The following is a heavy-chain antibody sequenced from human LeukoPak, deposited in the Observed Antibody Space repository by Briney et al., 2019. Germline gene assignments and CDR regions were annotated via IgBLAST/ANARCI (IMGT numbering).Heavy chain of an antibody. Sequence: PSETLSLTCTVSGGSISSGDYYWSWIRQPPGKGLEWIGYIYYSGSTYYNPSLKSRVTISVDTSKNQFSLKLSSVTAADTAVYYCARAMVRDNWFDPWGQGTLVTVSS. V-gene: IGHV4-30-4*01. CDR2: IYYSGST. CDR3: ARAMVRDNWFDP. D-gene: IGHD3-10*01. J-gene: IGHJ5*02. CDR1: GGSISSGDYY.